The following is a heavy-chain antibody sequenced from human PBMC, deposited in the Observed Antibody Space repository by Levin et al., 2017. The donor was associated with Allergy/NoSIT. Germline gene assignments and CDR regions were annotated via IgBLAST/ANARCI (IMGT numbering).Heavy chain of an antibody. CDR1: GGSISSSRYY. D-gene: IGHD3-16*01. J-gene: IGHJ4*02. Sequence: SQTLSLTCTVSGGSISSSRYYWGWIRQPPGKGLEWIGSIFSNGSPYYSPSLKGRVTISVDTSKNQFSLKLNSVTAADTAVYYCARDDPAFGHWGQGTLVTVSS. CDR3: ARDDPAFGH. CDR2: IFSNGSP. V-gene: IGHV4-39*01.